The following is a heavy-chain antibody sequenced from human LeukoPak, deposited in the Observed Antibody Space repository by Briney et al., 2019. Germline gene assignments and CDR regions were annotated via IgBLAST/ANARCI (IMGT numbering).Heavy chain of an antibody. CDR3: ARVYPEPGNDAFDI. Sequence: PSETLSLTCTVSGGSISSYYWSWIRQPPGKGLEWIGYIYYSGSTNYNPSLKSRVTISVDTSKNQFSLKLSSVTAADTAVYYCARVYPEPGNDAFDIWGQGTMVTVSS. J-gene: IGHJ3*02. V-gene: IGHV4-59*01. CDR2: IYYSGST. D-gene: IGHD1-14*01. CDR1: GGSISSYY.